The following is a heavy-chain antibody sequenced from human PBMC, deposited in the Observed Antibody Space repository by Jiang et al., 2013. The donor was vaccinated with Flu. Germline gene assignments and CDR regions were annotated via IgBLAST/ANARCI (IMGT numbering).Heavy chain of an antibody. Sequence: GAEVKKPGESLRISCKGSGYSFTSYWISWVRQMPGKGLEWMGRIDPSDSYTNYSPSFQGHVTISADKSISTAYLQWDSLKASDTAIYYCASAEYSSSSRYYYHGLDVWGQGTTVTVSS. CDR1: GYSFTSYW. CDR2: IDPSDSYT. J-gene: IGHJ6*02. CDR3: ASAEYSSSSRYYYHGLDV. V-gene: IGHV5-10-1*01. D-gene: IGHD6-6*01.